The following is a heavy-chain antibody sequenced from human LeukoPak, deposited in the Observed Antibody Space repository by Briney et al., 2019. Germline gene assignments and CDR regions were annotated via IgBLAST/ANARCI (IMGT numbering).Heavy chain of an antibody. V-gene: IGHV1-69*04. D-gene: IGHD6-19*01. CDR1: GGTFSSYA. CDR2: IIPILGVA. J-gene: IGHJ4*02. CDR3: ASLPHPGIAVANDYY. Sequence: SVKFSCKASGGTFSSYAISWVRPAPGQGLEWMGRIIPILGVATYAQKFQGRVTITADKSTSTPYMELSSLRSEDTAVYYCASLPHPGIAVANDYYWGQVTLVTVSS.